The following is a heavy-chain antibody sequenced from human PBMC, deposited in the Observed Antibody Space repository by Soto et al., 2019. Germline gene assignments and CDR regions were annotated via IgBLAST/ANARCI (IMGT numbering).Heavy chain of an antibody. Sequence: SETLSLTCSVSGGSISTVGHHWTWIRQPPGKGLEWIGSIYHTGSTYYSKSLRSRLTMSVDTSKSQFSLRLSSVTAADTAVYYCARATGTLRSRNCDYWGQGSLVTVSS. J-gene: IGHJ4*02. V-gene: IGHV4-31*03. CDR3: ARATGTLRSRNCDY. D-gene: IGHD1-1*01. CDR2: IYHTGST. CDR1: GGSISTVGHH.